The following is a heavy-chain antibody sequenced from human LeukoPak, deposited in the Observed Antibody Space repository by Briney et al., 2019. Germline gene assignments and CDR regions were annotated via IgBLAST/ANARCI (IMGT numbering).Heavy chain of an antibody. Sequence: SETLSLTCTVSGGSISNYYWTWIRQPPGKGLEWIGYIYYSGSTNYNPSLKSRVTISVDTSKNQFSLKLSSVTAADTAVYYCARGLREDGYNSGFDYWGQGTLVTVSS. V-gene: IGHV4-59*01. J-gene: IGHJ4*02. CDR3: ARGLREDGYNSGFDY. CDR2: IYYSGST. CDR1: GGSISNYY. D-gene: IGHD5-24*01.